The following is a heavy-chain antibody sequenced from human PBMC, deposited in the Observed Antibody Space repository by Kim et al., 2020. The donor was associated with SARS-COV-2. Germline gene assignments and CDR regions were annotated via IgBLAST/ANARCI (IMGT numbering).Heavy chain of an antibody. V-gene: IGHV4-34*01. CDR3: ASQYSSGYYAQY. CDR1: GGSFNNYY. D-gene: IGHD3-22*01. J-gene: IGHJ4*02. Sequence: SETLSLNCSVSGGSFNNYYWSWIRQSPGKGLEWIAEINYRGTTNYNPSLKSRVTISVDTPKNEFSLRLTSVTAADTAVYYCASQYSSGYYAQYWGQGTLV. CDR2: INYRGTT.